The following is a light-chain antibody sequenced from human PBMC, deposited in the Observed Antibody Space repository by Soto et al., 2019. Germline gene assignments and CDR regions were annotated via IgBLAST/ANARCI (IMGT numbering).Light chain of an antibody. CDR1: QSISSY. CDR3: QRRFT. J-gene: IGKJ3*01. Sequence: DIQMTQSPSSRSAYVGDRVTITCRASQSISSYLNWYQQKPGKAPKLLIYAASSLQSGVPSRFSGSGSGTDFTLTISSLQPEDFATYYCQRRFTFGPGTKVDIK. CDR2: AAS. V-gene: IGKV1-39*01.